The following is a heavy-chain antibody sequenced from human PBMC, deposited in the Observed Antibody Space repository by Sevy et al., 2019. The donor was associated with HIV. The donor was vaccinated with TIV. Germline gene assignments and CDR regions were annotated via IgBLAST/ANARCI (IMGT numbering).Heavy chain of an antibody. CDR3: ARAAYYYDSSGYYYVDY. Sequence: GGSLRLSCAASGFTFSSYSMNWXXXAPGKGLEWXSSISSSSSYIYYADSVKGRFTISRDNAKNSLYLQMNSLRAEDTAVYYCARAAYYYDSSGYYYVDYWGQGTLVTVSS. D-gene: IGHD3-22*01. J-gene: IGHJ4*02. CDR2: ISSSSSYI. V-gene: IGHV3-21*01. CDR1: GFTFSSYS.